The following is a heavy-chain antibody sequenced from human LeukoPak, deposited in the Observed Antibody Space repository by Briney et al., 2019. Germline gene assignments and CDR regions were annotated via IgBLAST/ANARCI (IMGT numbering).Heavy chain of an antibody. CDR1: GGTFSSYA. J-gene: IGHJ4*02. CDR2: IIPIFGTA. Sequence: GASVKVSCKASGGTFSSYAISWVRQAPGQGLEWMGGIIPIFGTANYAQKFQGRVTITADESTSTAYMEVRSLRSDDTAVYHCARDRSDSGDYVLLDNWGQGTLVTVSS. CDR3: ARDRSDSGDYVLLDN. D-gene: IGHD4-17*01. V-gene: IGHV1-69*13.